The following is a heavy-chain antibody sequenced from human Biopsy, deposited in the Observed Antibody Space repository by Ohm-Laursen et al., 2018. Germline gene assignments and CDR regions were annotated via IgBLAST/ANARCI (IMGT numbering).Heavy chain of an antibody. J-gene: IGHJ4*02. D-gene: IGHD1-26*01. CDR2: MWSSGTT. Sequence: TLSLTCSISGGSISGYYWNWIRQSPGKGLEGIGYMWSSGTTDYNPSLPSRASMSLELSTDQFSLKVDSVTTADTAVYYCARVVGAATGFDQWGQGIPVTVSS. CDR3: ARVVGAATGFDQ. CDR1: GGSISGYY. V-gene: IGHV4-59*01.